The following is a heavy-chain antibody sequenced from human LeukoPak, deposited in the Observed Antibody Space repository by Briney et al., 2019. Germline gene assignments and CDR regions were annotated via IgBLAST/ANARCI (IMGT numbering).Heavy chain of an antibody. V-gene: IGHV3-23*01. CDR3: AKDRLLVAYSDY. CDR2: ISGSGDST. CDR1: GFTFSSYA. D-gene: IGHD2-8*02. J-gene: IGHJ4*02. Sequence: GGSLRLSCAASGFTFSSYAMTWVRQAPGKGLEWVSVISGSGDSTYYSDSVKGRFTISRDNSKNTLDLQMNSLRAEDTAVYYCAKDRLLVAYSDYWGQGTPVTVSS.